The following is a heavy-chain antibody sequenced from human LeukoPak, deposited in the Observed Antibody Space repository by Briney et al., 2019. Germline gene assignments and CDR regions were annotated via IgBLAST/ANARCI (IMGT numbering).Heavy chain of an antibody. D-gene: IGHD1-26*01. Sequence: GSVKVSCKASGYTFTGYYLHWVRQAPGQGLEWMGRINPKSGGTNYAQKFQGRVTTTRDTSISTAYMELIRLRSDDTAVYYCARLDSGSEWGQGTLVTVSS. V-gene: IGHV1-2*06. CDR1: GYTFTGYY. J-gene: IGHJ4*02. CDR2: INPKSGGT. CDR3: ARLDSGSE.